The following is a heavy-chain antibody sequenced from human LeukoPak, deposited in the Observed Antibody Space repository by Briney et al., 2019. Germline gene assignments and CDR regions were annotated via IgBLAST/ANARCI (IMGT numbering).Heavy chain of an antibody. CDR1: GFTFSSYA. V-gene: IGHV3-30-3*01. CDR2: ISYDGSNK. Sequence: GRSLRLSCAASGFTFSSYAMHWVRQAPGKGLEWVAAISYDGSNKYYADSVKGRFTISRDNSKNTLYLQMNSLRAEDTAVYYCAGEHPGELGDAFDIWGQGTMVTVSS. J-gene: IGHJ3*02. CDR3: AGEHPGELGDAFDI. D-gene: IGHD1-26*01.